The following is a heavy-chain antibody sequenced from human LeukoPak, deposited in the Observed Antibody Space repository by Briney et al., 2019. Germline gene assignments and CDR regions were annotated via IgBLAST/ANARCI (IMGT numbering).Heavy chain of an antibody. Sequence: GGSLKLSSAASGLNFSSYAMSWVRQAPGKGLEWVSAISGNGGSKYYADSVKGRFTISRDNSKNTLYLQMNSLRADDTAVYYCAKDRGSIFDYWGQGTLVTVSS. CDR2: ISGNGGSK. V-gene: IGHV3-23*01. J-gene: IGHJ4*02. CDR3: AKDRGSIFDY. CDR1: GLNFSSYA. D-gene: IGHD3-16*01.